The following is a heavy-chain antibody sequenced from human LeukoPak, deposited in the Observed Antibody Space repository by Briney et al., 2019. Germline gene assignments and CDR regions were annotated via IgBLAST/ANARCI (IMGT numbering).Heavy chain of an antibody. CDR1: GFPFSSYS. CDR3: ARSIPYGTTWYGRSDY. D-gene: IGHD6-13*01. CDR2: IKPDGTTK. Sequence: GGSLRLSCAASGFPFSSYSMTWVRQAPGKGLEWVANIKPDGTTKFYVDSVKGRFTISRDNALNSLYLQMNSLRAEETAIYYCARSIPYGTTWYGRSDYWGQGTLVTVSS. V-gene: IGHV3-7*03. J-gene: IGHJ4*02.